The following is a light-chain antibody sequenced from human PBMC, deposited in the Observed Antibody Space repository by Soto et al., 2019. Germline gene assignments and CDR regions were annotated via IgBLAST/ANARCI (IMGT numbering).Light chain of an antibody. CDR3: QQFKDYLWT. V-gene: IGKV1-5*01. Sequence: IQMTQSPSTLSAFVGAGFTIPCRLSQNIERYMAWYQQKPGRAPSLIIFDASTLERGVPSRFSGSGSGTEFTLIISSLQPDDFATYYCQQFKDYLWTFGQGTKV. CDR2: DAS. J-gene: IGKJ1*01. CDR1: QNIERY.